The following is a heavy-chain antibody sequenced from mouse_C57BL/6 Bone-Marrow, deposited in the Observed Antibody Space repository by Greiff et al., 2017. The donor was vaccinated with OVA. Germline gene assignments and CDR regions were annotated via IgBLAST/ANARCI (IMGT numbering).Heavy chain of an antibody. CDR3: ATYYYGSFDY. Sequence: QVQLQQSGAELVRPGTSVKMSCKASGYTFTNYWIGWAKQRPGHGLEWIGDIYSGGGYTNYNEKFKGKATLTADKSSSTAYMQFSSLTSEDSAIYYCATYYYGSFDYWGQGTTLTVSS. CDR1: GYTFTNYW. D-gene: IGHD1-1*01. CDR2: IYSGGGYT. V-gene: IGHV1-63*01. J-gene: IGHJ2*01.